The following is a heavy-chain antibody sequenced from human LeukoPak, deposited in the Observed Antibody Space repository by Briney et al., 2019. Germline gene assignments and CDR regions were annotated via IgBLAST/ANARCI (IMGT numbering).Heavy chain of an antibody. Sequence: SETLSLTCTVSGGSISSYYWSWIRQSPGKGLEWIGEINQIGNTNYIPSLKSRLTISIDTSNNQFSLNLTSVTAADTGVYYCARIRRPLRGYFDHWGQGTLVT. V-gene: IGHV4-34*01. CDR1: GGSISSYY. CDR2: INQIGNT. CDR3: ARIRRPLRGYFDH. J-gene: IGHJ4*02. D-gene: IGHD3-16*01.